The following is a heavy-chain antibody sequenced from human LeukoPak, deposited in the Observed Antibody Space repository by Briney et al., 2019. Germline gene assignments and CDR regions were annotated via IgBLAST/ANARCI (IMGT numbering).Heavy chain of an antibody. V-gene: IGHV3-7*03. Sequence: WVANIKQDGSERYYVDSMKGRFTISRDNAKSSLYLQMNSLRAEDTAVYYCARGRTWFDSWGQGTLVTVSS. CDR2: IKQDGSER. D-gene: IGHD2-8*01. J-gene: IGHJ5*01. CDR3: ARGRTWFDS.